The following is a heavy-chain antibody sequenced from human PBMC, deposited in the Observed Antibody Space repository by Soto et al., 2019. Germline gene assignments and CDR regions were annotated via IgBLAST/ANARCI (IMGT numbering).Heavy chain of an antibody. Sequence: SLKISCKASGYSFTTYWIAWVRQMPGKGLEWMGIINPGDSDIRYSPSFQGQVTISADNSISTAYLQWSSLKASDTAMYYCARHEQFDYYYYGIDVWGQGTAVTVSS. CDR3: ARHEQFDYYYYGIDV. CDR2: INPGDSDI. D-gene: IGHD3-16*01. CDR1: GYSFTTYW. J-gene: IGHJ6*02. V-gene: IGHV5-51*01.